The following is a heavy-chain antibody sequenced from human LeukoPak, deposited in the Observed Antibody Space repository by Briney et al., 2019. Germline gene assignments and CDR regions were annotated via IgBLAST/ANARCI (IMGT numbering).Heavy chain of an antibody. Sequence: GGSLRLSCAASGFTFSSYGMHWVRQAPGKGLEWVAVIWYDGSNKYYAGSVKGRFTISRDNSKNTLYLQMNSLRAEDTAVYYCARVVRGWRPTHTDYGMDVWGQGTTVTVSS. CDR2: IWYDGSNK. CDR3: ARVVRGWRPTHTDYGMDV. D-gene: IGHD6-19*01. CDR1: GFTFSSYG. J-gene: IGHJ6*02. V-gene: IGHV3-33*01.